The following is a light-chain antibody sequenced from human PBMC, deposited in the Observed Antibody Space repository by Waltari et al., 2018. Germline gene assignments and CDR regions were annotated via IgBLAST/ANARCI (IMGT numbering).Light chain of an antibody. CDR2: DGS. J-gene: IGKJ3*01. V-gene: IGKV3-11*01. Sequence: EIVLTQSPATLSLSPGERATLPCRASQSVNSYLAWYQQKPGQAPRLLIYDGSRRAFGIPARFSGSGSGTDFTLTIGSLEPEDSAVYYCQQRGHWPPDATFGPGTKIEIK. CDR1: QSVNSY. CDR3: QQRGHWPPDAT.